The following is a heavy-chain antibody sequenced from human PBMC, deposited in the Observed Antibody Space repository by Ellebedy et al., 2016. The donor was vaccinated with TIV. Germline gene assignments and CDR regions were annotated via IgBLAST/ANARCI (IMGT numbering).Heavy chain of an antibody. J-gene: IGHJ4*02. CDR1: GGSISSYY. Sequence: MPSETLSLTCTVSGGSISSYYWSWIRQPPGKGLEWIGYIYYSGTTNYNPSLKSRVTISVDTSKNQFSLKLSSVTAADTAVYYCARRRGSGSYYFDYWGQGTLVTVSS. CDR2: IYYSGTT. V-gene: IGHV4-59*08. CDR3: ARRRGSGSYYFDY. D-gene: IGHD1-26*01.